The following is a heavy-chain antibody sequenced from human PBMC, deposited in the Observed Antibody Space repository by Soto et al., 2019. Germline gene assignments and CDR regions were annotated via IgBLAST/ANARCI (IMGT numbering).Heavy chain of an antibody. CDR3: ARADWNYHYSLSEGTNYYYYMDV. V-gene: IGHV3-11*01. J-gene: IGHJ6*03. CDR1: GFTFSDYY. Sequence: PGGSLRLSCAASGFTFSDYYMSWIRQAPGKGLEWVSYISSSGSTIYYADSVKGRFTISRDNAKNSLYLQMNSLRAEDTAVYYCARADWNYHYSLSEGTNYYYYMDVWGKGTTVTVSS. D-gene: IGHD1-7*01. CDR2: ISSSGSTI.